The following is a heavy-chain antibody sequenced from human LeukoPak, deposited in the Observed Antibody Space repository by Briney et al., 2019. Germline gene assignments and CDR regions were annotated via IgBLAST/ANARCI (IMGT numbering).Heavy chain of an antibody. CDR3: ASGSSGGDYYYMAV. CDR2: INSDVSST. CDR1: GLTFSSYW. V-gene: IGHV3-74*01. Sequence: GGSLRLSCAASGLTFSSYWMHWVRQAPGKGLMWVSRINSDVSSTRYADSVKGRFTISRDNAKNTLYLQMNSLRAEDTAVYYCASGSSGGDYYYMAVWGKGATVTVSS. D-gene: IGHD2-15*01. J-gene: IGHJ6*03.